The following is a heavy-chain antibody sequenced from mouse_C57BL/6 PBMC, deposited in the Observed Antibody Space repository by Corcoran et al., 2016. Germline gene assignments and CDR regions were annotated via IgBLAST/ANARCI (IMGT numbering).Heavy chain of an antibody. CDR3: VSYYYGSSHDYYAMDY. J-gene: IGHJ4*01. V-gene: IGHV3-6*01. D-gene: IGHD1-1*01. Sequence: DVQLQESGPGLVKPSQSLSLTCSVTGYSITSGYYWNWIRQFPGNKLEWMGYISYDGSNNYNPSLKNRISITRDTSKNQFFLKLNSVTTEDTATYYCVSYYYGSSHDYYAMDYWGQGTSVTVSS. CDR1: GYSITSGYY. CDR2: ISYDGSN.